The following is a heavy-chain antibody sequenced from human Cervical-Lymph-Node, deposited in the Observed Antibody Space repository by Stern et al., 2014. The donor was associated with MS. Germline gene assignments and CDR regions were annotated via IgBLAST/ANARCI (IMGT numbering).Heavy chain of an antibody. Sequence: DQLVESGAEVKKPGSSVKVSCKASGDTFTDYAISWVRQAPGQGPERMGGITPIFGSADYAQKFQGRLTITADRSTSTAYMDLSSLTSEDTAVYYCAREVGSLAMDVWGQGTTVIVSS. CDR3: AREVGSLAMDV. CDR1: GDTFTDYA. CDR2: ITPIFGSA. D-gene: IGHD1-1*01. V-gene: IGHV1-69*06. J-gene: IGHJ6*01.